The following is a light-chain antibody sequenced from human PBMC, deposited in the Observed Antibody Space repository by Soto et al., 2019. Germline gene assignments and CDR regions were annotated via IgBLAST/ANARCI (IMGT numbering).Light chain of an antibody. Sequence: QSVLTQPASVSGSPGQSITISCTGTNSDVGGYNYVSWYQQHPGKAPKLMIYDVSNRPSGVSNRFSGSKSGNTASLTISGLQTEDEADYYCSSYVSSSTPFYDFGIGTKVTVL. J-gene: IGLJ1*01. CDR3: SSYVSSSTPFYD. CDR1: NSDVGGYNY. V-gene: IGLV2-14*01. CDR2: DVS.